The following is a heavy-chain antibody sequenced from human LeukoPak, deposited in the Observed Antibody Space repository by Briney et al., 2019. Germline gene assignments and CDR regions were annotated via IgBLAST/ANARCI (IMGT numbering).Heavy chain of an antibody. CDR2: FDPEDGET. J-gene: IGHJ3*01. CDR1: GYTLTELS. D-gene: IGHD2-15*01. V-gene: IGHV1-24*01. Sequence: GASVKVSCKVSGYTLTELSMHWVRQAPGKGLEWMGGFDPEDGETIYAQKFQGRVTMTEDTSTDTAYMELSSLRSEDTAVYYCAVQSSGFCSGGSCFGAFDLWGQGTMVTVSS. CDR3: AVQSSGFCSGGSCFGAFDL.